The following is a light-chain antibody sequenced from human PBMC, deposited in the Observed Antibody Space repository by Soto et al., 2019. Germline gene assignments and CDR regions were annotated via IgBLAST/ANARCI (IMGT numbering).Light chain of an antibody. CDR3: CSYAGSYALYV. Sequence: QSALTQPRSVSGSPGQSVTISCTGTSSDVGGYNYVSWYQQHPVKAPKLMIYDVSKRPSGVPDRFSGSKSGNTASLTISGLQAEDEADYYCCSYAGSYALYVFGNGTKVTV. V-gene: IGLV2-11*01. CDR2: DVS. CDR1: SSDVGGYNY. J-gene: IGLJ1*01.